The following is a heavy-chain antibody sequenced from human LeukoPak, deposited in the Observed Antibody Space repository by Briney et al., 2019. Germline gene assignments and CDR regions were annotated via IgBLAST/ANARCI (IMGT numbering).Heavy chain of an antibody. CDR1: GFTFSSYA. CDR2: ISGSGGST. J-gene: IGHJ6*02. D-gene: IGHD3-16*01. Sequence: GGSLRLSCAASGFTFSSYAMSWVRQAPGKGLEWVSAISGSGGSTYYADSVKGRFTTSRDNSKNTLYLQMNSLRAEDTAVYYCANLYDYVWGSYGTYYYGMDVWGQGTTVTVSS. CDR3: ANLYDYVWGSYGTYYYGMDV. V-gene: IGHV3-23*01.